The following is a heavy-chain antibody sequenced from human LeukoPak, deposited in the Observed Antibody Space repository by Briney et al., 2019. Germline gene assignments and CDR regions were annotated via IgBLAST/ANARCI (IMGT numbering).Heavy chain of an antibody. D-gene: IGHD3-10*01. CDR2: ISHSGST. CDR1: GGSFNDYY. CDR3: AREFGERSHSFDY. V-gene: IGHV4-34*01. J-gene: IGHJ4*02. Sequence: SETLSLTCTVYGGSFNDYYWNWIRQPPGKGLEWIGKISHSGSTNYNPSLKSRVTISLDTSKNQFSLKLSSVTAADTAVYYCAREFGERSHSFDYWGQGTLVTVSS.